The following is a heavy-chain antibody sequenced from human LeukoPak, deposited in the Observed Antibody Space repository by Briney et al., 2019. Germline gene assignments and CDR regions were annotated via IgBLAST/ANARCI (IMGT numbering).Heavy chain of an antibody. Sequence: PSETLSLTCTVSGGSISSSSYSWGCVRQPPGEGLEWIGSIYYSGSTYYNPSLKSRVTISVDTSKNQFSLKLSSVTAADTAVYYCARQSWVVNPHAFDIWGQGTMVTVSS. CDR3: ARQSWVVNPHAFDI. D-gene: IGHD2-2*01. CDR1: GGSISSSSYS. CDR2: IYYSGST. J-gene: IGHJ3*02. V-gene: IGHV4-39*01.